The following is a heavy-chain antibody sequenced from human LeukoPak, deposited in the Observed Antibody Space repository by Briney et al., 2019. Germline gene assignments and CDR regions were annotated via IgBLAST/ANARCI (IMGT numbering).Heavy chain of an antibody. Sequence: SETLSLTCTVQGGSLSGAYWTWIRQPPGKGLEWIGEINHTGSTHYNPSFKSRVTMSADTPKNKFSLILTSVTAADTALSYCARVSVRLARPYYSWGEGNLVTVSP. CDR1: GGSLSGAY. CDR2: INHTGST. V-gene: IGHV4-34*01. CDR3: ARVSVRLARPYYS. D-gene: IGHD3-9*01. J-gene: IGHJ4*02.